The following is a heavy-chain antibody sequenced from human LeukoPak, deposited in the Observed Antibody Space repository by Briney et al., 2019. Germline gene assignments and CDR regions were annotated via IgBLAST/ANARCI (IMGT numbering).Heavy chain of an antibody. D-gene: IGHD2-15*01. V-gene: IGHV3-9*01. CDR3: AKAIPYCSGGSCYLDYFDY. CDR1: GFTFDDYA. Sequence: GGSLRLSCAASGFTFDDYAMHWVRQAPGKGLEWVSGISWNSGSIGYADSVKGRFTISRDNAKNSLYLQMNSLRAEDTALYYCAKAIPYCSGGSCYLDYFDYWGQGTLVTVSS. J-gene: IGHJ4*02. CDR2: ISWNSGSI.